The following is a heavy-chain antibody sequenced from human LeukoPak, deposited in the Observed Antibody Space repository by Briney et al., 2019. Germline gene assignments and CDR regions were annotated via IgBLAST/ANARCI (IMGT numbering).Heavy chain of an antibody. CDR2: IIPIFGTA. Sequence: ASVKVSCKASGGTFSSYAISWVRQAPGQGLEWMGGIIPIFGTANYAQKFQGRVTITTDESTSTAYMELSSLRSEDTAVYYCARSASNIAAAGIGYYYYYYMDVWGKGTTVTVSS. V-gene: IGHV1-69*05. D-gene: IGHD6-13*01. CDR3: ARSASNIAAAGIGYYYYYYMDV. J-gene: IGHJ6*03. CDR1: GGTFSSYA.